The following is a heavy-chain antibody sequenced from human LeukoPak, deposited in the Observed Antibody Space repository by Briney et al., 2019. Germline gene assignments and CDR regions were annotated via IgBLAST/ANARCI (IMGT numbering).Heavy chain of an antibody. Sequence: PGGSLRLSCAASGFSFSSYAMSWVRQAPGKGLEWVSAISGSGGSTYHADSVKGRFTISRDNSKNTLYLQMNSLRAEDTAVYYCALIAVAGQYYFDYWGQGTLVTVSS. CDR3: ALIAVAGQYYFDY. J-gene: IGHJ4*02. D-gene: IGHD6-19*01. V-gene: IGHV3-23*01. CDR2: ISGSGGST. CDR1: GFSFSSYA.